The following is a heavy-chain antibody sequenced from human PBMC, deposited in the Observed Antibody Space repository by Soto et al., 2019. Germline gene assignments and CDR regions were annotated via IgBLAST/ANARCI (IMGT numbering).Heavy chain of an antibody. CDR3: ASLPDWRSGNS. Sequence: QLQLQESGPGLVKPSETLSLTCTVSGGSISSSSYYWGWIRQPPGKGLEWIGSIYYSGSTYYNPSLKSRVTISIDTSKNQFSLKLTSVTAADTAVYYCASLPDWRSGNSWGQGTLVTVSS. D-gene: IGHD3-10*01. CDR2: IYYSGST. J-gene: IGHJ4*02. V-gene: IGHV4-39*01. CDR1: GGSISSSSYY.